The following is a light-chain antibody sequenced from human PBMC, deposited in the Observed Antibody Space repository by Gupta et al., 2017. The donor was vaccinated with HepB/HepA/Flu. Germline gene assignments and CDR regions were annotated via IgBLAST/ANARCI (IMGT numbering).Light chain of an antibody. CDR3: QQTNSTPCT. CDR1: QSISRF. Sequence: DIQMTQSPSSLSASVGDRVTITCRASQSISRFLNWYQQKPGKAPKLLIYGASTLQSGVPSRFSGSGSGTDFTLTISTLQPEDCGTYYCQQTNSTPCTFGGGTKVDIK. CDR2: GAS. V-gene: IGKV1-39*01. J-gene: IGKJ4*01.